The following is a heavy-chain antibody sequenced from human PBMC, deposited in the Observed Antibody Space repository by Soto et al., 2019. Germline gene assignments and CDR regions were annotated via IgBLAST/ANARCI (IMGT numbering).Heavy chain of an antibody. CDR3: ARGGTLIDY. D-gene: IGHD3-16*01. J-gene: IGHJ4*02. CDR2: ISAYNGNT. Sequence: QVQLVQSGAEVKKPGASVKVSCKASGYTFTNFGISWVRQAPGQGLEWMEWISAYNGNTNYAQKFQGRGTMATDTSTSTAYMEVRSLGFDDTVVYYCARGGTLIDYWGAAALVTVSS. CDR1: GYTFTNFG. V-gene: IGHV1-18*01.